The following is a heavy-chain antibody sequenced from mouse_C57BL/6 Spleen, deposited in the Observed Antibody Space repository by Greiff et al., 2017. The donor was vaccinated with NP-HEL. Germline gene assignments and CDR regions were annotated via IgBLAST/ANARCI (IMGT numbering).Heavy chain of an antibody. CDR2: IYPGDGDT. CDR1: GYAFSSSW. Sequence: QVQLQQSGPELVKPGASVKISCEASGYAFSSSWMNWVKQRPGKGLEWIGRIYPGDGDTNYNGKFKGKATLTADKSSSTAYMQLSSLTSEDSAVYFCARNIDYWGQGTTLTVSS. V-gene: IGHV1-82*01. CDR3: ARNIDY. J-gene: IGHJ2*01.